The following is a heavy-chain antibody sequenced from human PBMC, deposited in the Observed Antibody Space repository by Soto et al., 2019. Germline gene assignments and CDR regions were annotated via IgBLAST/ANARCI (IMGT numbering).Heavy chain of an antibody. CDR1: GFTFSSYG. V-gene: IGHV3-33*01. Sequence: QVQLVESGGGVVQPGRSLRLSCAASGFTFSSYGMHWVRQAPGKGLEWVAVIWYDGSNKYYADSVKGRFTISRDNSKNTLYLQMNSLRAEDTAVYYCARAMGYCSSTSCYTNYYGSGSRRPFDAFDIWGQGTMVTVSS. J-gene: IGHJ3*02. CDR3: ARAMGYCSSTSCYTNYYGSGSRRPFDAFDI. D-gene: IGHD2-2*02. CDR2: IWYDGSNK.